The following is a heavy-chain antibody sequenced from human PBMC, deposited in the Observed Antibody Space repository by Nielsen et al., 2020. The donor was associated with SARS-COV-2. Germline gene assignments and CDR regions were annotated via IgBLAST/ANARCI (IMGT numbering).Heavy chain of an antibody. Sequence: ASVKVSCKASGYTFTSYAMNWVRPAPGQGLEWMGWINTNTGNPTYAQGFTGRFVFSLDTSVSTAYLQISSLKAEDTAVYYCARDEYSYGYGFGLDWGQGTLVTVSS. V-gene: IGHV7-4-1*02. J-gene: IGHJ4*02. CDR3: ARDEYSYGYGFGLD. D-gene: IGHD5-18*01. CDR1: GYTFTSYA. CDR2: INTNTGNP.